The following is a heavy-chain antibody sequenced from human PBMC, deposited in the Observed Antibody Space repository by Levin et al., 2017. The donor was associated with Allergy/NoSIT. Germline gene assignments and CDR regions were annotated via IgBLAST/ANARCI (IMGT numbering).Heavy chain of an antibody. J-gene: IGHJ4*02. CDR1: GYSFTSYW. V-gene: IGHV5-51*01. D-gene: IGHD5-24*01. CDR3: ARQRDRRDGYNSILGY. CDR2: IYPGDSDT. Sequence: RPGGSLRLSCKGSGYSFTSYWIGWVRQMPGKGLEWMGIIYPGDSDTRYSPSFQGQVTISADKSISTAYLQWSSLKASDTAMYYCARQRDRRDGYNSILGYWGQGTLVTVSS.